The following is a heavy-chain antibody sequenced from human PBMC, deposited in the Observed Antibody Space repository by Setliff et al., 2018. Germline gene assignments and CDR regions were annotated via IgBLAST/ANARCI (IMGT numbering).Heavy chain of an antibody. CDR3: ARAAGYSSSWYHYYYGMDV. J-gene: IGHJ6*02. CDR2: INYSGST. V-gene: IGHV4-39*01. Sequence: LSLTCTVSGGSISSSRYYWGWIRQPPGKGLEWIGSINYSGSTYNNPSLKSRVTISVETSRNQFSLKLSSVTAADTAVYYCARAAGYSSSWYHYYYGMDVWGQGTTVTVSS. D-gene: IGHD6-13*01. CDR1: GGSISSSRYY.